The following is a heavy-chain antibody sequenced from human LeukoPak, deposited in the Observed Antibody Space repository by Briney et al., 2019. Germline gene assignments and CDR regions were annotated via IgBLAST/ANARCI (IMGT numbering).Heavy chain of an antibody. J-gene: IGHJ4*02. CDR2: IYSGGST. CDR1: GFTVSSNY. D-gene: IGHD4-17*01. CDR3: ARAGYGDYGVG. Sequence: GGSLRLSCAASGFTVSSNYMSWVRQAPGKGLEWVSVIYSGGSTYYADSVKGRFTISRDNSKNTLYLQMNSLRAEDTAVYYCARAGYGDYGVGWGQGTLVTVSS. V-gene: IGHV3-53*01.